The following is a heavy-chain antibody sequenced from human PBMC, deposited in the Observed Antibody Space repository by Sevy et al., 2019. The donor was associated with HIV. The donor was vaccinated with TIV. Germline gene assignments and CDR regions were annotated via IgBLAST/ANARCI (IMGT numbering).Heavy chain of an antibody. Sequence: ASVKVSCKASGFTFTSSAVQWVRQARGQRLEWIGWIVVGSGNTNYAQKFQERVTITRDMSTSTAYMELSNLRSEDTAMYYCAAQYYGSGIGAFDIWGQGTMVTVSS. D-gene: IGHD3-10*01. CDR1: GFTFTSSA. CDR2: IVVGSGNT. V-gene: IGHV1-58*01. CDR3: AAQYYGSGIGAFDI. J-gene: IGHJ3*02.